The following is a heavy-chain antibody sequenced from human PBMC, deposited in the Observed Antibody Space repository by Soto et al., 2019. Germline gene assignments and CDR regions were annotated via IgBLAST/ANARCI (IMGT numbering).Heavy chain of an antibody. J-gene: IGHJ4*02. CDR3: AKVPTMIAPPYDY. D-gene: IGHD3-22*01. CDR2: ISYDGSNK. CDR1: GFTFSSYG. V-gene: IGHV3-30*18. Sequence: PGGSLRLSCAASGFTFSSYGMHWVRQAPGKGLEWVAVISYDGSNKYYADSVKGRFTISRDNSKNTLYLQMNSLRAEDTAVYYCAKVPTMIAPPYDYWGQGTLVTVSS.